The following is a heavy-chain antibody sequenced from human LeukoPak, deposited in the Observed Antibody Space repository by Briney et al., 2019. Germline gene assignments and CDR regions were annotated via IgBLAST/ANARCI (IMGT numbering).Heavy chain of an antibody. V-gene: IGHV4-34*01. Sequence: PSGTLSLTCTVSGGSISSYYWSWIRQPPGKGLEWIGEINHSGSTNYNPSLKSRVTISVDTSKNQFSLKLSSVTAADTAVYYCARGGTYCGGDCPTWGQGTLVTVSS. CDR1: GGSISSYY. J-gene: IGHJ5*02. CDR2: INHSGST. D-gene: IGHD2-21*02. CDR3: ARGGTYCGGDCPT.